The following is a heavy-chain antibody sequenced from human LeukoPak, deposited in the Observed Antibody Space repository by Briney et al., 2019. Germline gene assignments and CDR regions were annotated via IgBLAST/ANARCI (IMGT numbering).Heavy chain of an antibody. CDR3: AKGIKYSGYESNWFDP. CDR1: GFTFSAYW. CDR2: ISWNSGSI. D-gene: IGHD5-12*01. Sequence: ALRLSCAASGFTFSAYWMHWVRQAPGKGLEWVSGISWNSGSIGYADSMKGRFTISRDNAKNSLYLQMNSLRAEDTALYYCAKGIKYSGYESNWFDPWGQGTLVTVSS. J-gene: IGHJ5*02. V-gene: IGHV3-9*01.